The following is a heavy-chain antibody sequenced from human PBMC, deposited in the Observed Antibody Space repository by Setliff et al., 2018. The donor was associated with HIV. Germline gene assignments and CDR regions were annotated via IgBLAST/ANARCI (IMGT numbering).Heavy chain of an antibody. J-gene: IGHJ3*02. CDR1: GHTLNKLF. CDR3: TTDRRRYSMNDVFDI. Sequence: VSCKVSGHTLNKLFMHSVRQAPAEGLEWMGGFDPEEGKTIYAQRFQGRVTMTEDTSTDTAYMELSSLRSEDTAVYYCTTDRRRYSMNDVFDIWGQGTMVTVSS. CDR2: FDPEEGKT. D-gene: IGHD5-18*01. V-gene: IGHV1-24*01.